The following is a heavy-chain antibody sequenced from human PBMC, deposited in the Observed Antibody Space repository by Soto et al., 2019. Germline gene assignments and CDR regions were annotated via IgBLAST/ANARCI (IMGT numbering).Heavy chain of an antibody. CDR2: ISYDGSNK. V-gene: IGHV3-30*18. Sequence: GGSLRLSCAASGFTFSSYGMHWVRQAPGKGLEWVAVISYDGSNKYYADSVKGRFTISRDNSKNTLYLQMDSLRAEDTAVYYCAKDLPDPDYFFDYWGQGTLVTVSS. J-gene: IGHJ4*02. CDR1: GFTFSSYG. CDR3: AKDLPDPDYFFDY.